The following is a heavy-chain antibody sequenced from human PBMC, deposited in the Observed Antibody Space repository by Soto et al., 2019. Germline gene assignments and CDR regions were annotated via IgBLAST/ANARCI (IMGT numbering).Heavy chain of an antibody. CDR3: ARTGHYDSSGYQLYYFDY. D-gene: IGHD3-22*01. Sequence: PSETLSLTCTVSGGSISSYYWSWIRQPPGKGLEWIGYIYYSGSTNYNPSLKSRVTISVDTSKNQFSLKLSSVTAADTAVYYCARTGHYDSSGYQLYYFDYWGQGTLVTVSS. CDR1: GGSISSYY. CDR2: IYYSGST. V-gene: IGHV4-59*01. J-gene: IGHJ4*02.